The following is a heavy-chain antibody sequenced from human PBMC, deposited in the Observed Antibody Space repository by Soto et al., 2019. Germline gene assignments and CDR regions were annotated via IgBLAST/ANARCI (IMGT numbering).Heavy chain of an antibody. V-gene: IGHV1-18*04. J-gene: IGHJ4*02. CDR2: ISVYSGNR. CDR3: ARSDEMAKTGYYFDY. Sequence: QVQLVQSGAEVKKPGASVKVSCKASGYTFTSYGISWVRQAPGQGLEWMGWISVYSGNRNYAQKFQGRVTLTTDTSTSTANMELRSLRSDDTAVYYCARSDEMAKTGYYFDYWGQGTLVTVSS. CDR1: GYTFTSYG. D-gene: IGHD5-12*01.